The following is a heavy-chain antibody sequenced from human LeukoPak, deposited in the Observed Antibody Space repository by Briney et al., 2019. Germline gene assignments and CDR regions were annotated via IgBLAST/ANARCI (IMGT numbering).Heavy chain of an antibody. D-gene: IGHD1-26*01. V-gene: IGHV4-4*07. Sequence: PSETLSLTCTVSGGSISSYYWSWIRQPAGKGLEWIGRIYTSGSTNYNPSLKSRVTMSVDTSKNQFSLKLSSVTAADTAVYYCARDSVGIVGATYYFDYWGQGTLVTVSS. CDR2: IYTSGST. CDR3: ARDSVGIVGATYYFDY. CDR1: GGSISSYY. J-gene: IGHJ4*02.